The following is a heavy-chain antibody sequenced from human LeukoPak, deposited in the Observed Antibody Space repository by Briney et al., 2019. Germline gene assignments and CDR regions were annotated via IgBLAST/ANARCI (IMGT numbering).Heavy chain of an antibody. CDR2: IKEDGSEI. D-gene: IGHD6-6*01. CDR3: ARGVYYFDY. J-gene: IGHJ4*02. CDR1: GFIFSSYW. V-gene: IGHV3-7*01. Sequence: GGSLRLSCAASGFIFSSYWMSWVRQAPGKGLEWVANIKEDGSEIYYVDSVKGRFTISRDNARNSLYLQMNSLRAEDTAVYYCARGVYYFDYWGQGILVTVSS.